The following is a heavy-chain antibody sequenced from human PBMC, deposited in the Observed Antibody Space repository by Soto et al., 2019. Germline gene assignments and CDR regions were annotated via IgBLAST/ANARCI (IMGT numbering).Heavy chain of an antibody. V-gene: IGHV3-30*18. CDR1: GFTFSSYG. CDR2: ISYDGSNK. Sequence: PGGSLRLSCAASGFTFSSYGMHWVRQAPGKGLEWVAVISYDGSNKYYADSVKGRFTISRDNSKNTLYLQMNSLRAEDTAVYYCAKDLVPLPEYYFDYWGQGTLVTVSS. D-gene: IGHD2-8*02. CDR3: AKDLVPLPEYYFDY. J-gene: IGHJ4*02.